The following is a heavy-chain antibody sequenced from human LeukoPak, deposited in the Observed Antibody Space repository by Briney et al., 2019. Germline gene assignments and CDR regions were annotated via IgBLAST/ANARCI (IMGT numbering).Heavy chain of an antibody. V-gene: IGHV3-64D*09. CDR1: GFSFSSYP. J-gene: IGHJ4*02. CDR3: VKGGPTPRFDY. CDR2: ISSDGGST. D-gene: IGHD1-26*01. Sequence: GGSLTLSCSASGFSFSSYPLHWVRQAPGKRLEYVSAISSDGGSTYYADSVKDRLTISRDNHKNTLFLQMSSLRAEDTAVYYCVKGGPTPRFDYWGQGTLVTVSS.